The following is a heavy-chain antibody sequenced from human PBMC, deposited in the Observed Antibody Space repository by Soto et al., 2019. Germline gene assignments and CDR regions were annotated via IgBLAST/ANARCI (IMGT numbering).Heavy chain of an antibody. CDR1: GYTFTDYY. CDR3: ARDVVGSDYFDS. Sequence: ASVKFSCKASGYTFTDYYMPWGRQTPGQGLERMGWINPKTSGTNYAQKFQGRVTMTRDSSITTAYIELSRLRSDDTAVYYCARDVVGSDYFDSWGQGTLVTVSS. D-gene: IGHD1-26*01. CDR2: INPKTSGT. V-gene: IGHV1-2*02. J-gene: IGHJ4*02.